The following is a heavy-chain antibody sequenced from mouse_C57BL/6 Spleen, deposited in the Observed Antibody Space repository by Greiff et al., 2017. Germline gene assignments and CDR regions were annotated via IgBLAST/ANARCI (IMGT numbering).Heavy chain of an antibody. V-gene: IGHV1-59*01. Sequence: QVQLQQPGAELVRPGTSVKLSCKASGYTFTSYWMHWVKQRPGQGLEWIGVIDPSDSYTNYNQKFKGKATLTVDTSSSTAYMQLSSLTSEDSAVYYCARGGGGSSPGYGGQGTTLTVSS. CDR3: ARGGGGSSPGY. CDR1: GYTFTSYW. D-gene: IGHD1-1*01. J-gene: IGHJ2*01. CDR2: IDPSDSYT.